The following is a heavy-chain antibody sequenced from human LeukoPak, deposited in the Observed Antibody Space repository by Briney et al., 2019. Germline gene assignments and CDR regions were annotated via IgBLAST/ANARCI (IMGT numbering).Heavy chain of an antibody. D-gene: IGHD2-2*02. CDR3: AKDLYQLLYPDY. J-gene: IGHJ4*02. Sequence: SCKASGGTFSSYGMHWVRQAPGKGLEWVAVISYDGSNKYYADSVKGRFTISRDNSKNTLYLQMNSLRAEDTAVYYCAKDLYQLLYPDYWGQGTLVTVSS. V-gene: IGHV3-30*18. CDR2: ISYDGSNK. CDR1: GGTFSSYG.